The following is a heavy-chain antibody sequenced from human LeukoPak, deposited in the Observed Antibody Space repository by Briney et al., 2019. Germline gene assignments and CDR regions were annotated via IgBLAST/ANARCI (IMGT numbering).Heavy chain of an antibody. V-gene: IGHV3-30-3*01. CDR1: GLTFSSYA. J-gene: IGHJ4*02. D-gene: IGHD3-22*01. CDR2: ISYDGSNK. Sequence: SGRSLRLSCAASGLTFSSYAMHWVRQAPGKGLEWVAVISYDGSNKYYADSVKGRFTISRDNSKNTLYLQMNSLRAEDTAVYYCARSGLGLVTTTDWGQGTLVTVSS. CDR3: ARSGLGLVTTTD.